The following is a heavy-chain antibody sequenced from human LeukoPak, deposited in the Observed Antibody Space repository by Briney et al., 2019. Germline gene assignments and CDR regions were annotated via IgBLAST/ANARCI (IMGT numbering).Heavy chain of an antibody. CDR2: INPSGGST. V-gene: IGHV1-46*01. CDR1: GYTFTSYG. Sequence: ASVKVSCKASGYTFTSYGISWVRQAPGQGLEWMGIINPSGGSTSYAQKFQGRVTMTRDTSTSTVYMELSSLRSEDTAVYYCARANVDTAMVTVYNWFDPWGQGTLVTVSS. D-gene: IGHD5-18*01. J-gene: IGHJ5*02. CDR3: ARANVDTAMVTVYNWFDP.